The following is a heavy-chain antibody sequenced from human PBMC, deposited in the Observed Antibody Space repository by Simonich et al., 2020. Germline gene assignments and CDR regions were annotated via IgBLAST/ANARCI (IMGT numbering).Heavy chain of an antibody. CDR3: ARDTSYYGSGSYYFDY. J-gene: IGHJ4*02. CDR2: ISSSSSYI. D-gene: IGHD3-10*01. V-gene: IGHV3-21*01. Sequence: GGGLVKPGGSLRLSCAASGFHFSSYIMNWVRQAPGKGLAWGSSISSSSSYIYYADSVTGRFTISRYNAKNSLYLQMNSLRAEDTAVYYCARDTSYYGSGSYYFDYWGQGTLVTVSS. CDR1: GFHFSSYI.